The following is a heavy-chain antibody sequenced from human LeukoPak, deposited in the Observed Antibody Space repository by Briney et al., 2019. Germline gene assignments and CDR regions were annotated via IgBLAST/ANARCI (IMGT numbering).Heavy chain of an antibody. V-gene: IGHV4-39*07. J-gene: IGHJ3*02. CDR3: ARASTVTTGWDAFDI. Sequence: SETLSLTCTVSGGSISSSSYYWGWIRQPPGKGLEWIGSIYYSGSTYYNPSLKSRVTISVDTSKNQFSLKLSSVTAADTAVYYCARASTVTTGWDAFDIWGQGTMVTVSS. CDR1: GGSISSSSYY. CDR2: IYYSGST. D-gene: IGHD4-17*01.